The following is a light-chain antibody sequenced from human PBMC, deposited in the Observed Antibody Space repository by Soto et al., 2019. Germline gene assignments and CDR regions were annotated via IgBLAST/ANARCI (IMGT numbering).Light chain of an antibody. V-gene: IGKV1-5*01. CDR1: QSISSW. CDR2: DAS. CDR3: QQYYNYPLT. Sequence: DIQMTQSSSTLSASVGDRVTITCRASQSISSWLAWYQQNPGKAPKVLIYDASSLGSGVPSRFSGSGSGTEFTLIISSLQPDDFATYYCQQYYNYPLTFGGGTKVEIK. J-gene: IGKJ4*01.